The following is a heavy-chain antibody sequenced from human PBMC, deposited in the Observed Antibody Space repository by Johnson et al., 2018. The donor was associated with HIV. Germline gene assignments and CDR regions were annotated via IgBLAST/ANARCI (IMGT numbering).Heavy chain of an antibody. CDR1: GFTFSSYA. V-gene: IGHV3-30*04. D-gene: IGHD3-22*01. Sequence: QVQLVESGGGVVQPGRSLRLYCAASGFTFSSYAMHWVRQAPGKGLEWVAVISYDGSDKYYADSVKGRFTISRDSSKNTLYLQMTSLRAEDTAVYYCTKTLGYDSSGYHDGFDIWGQGTLVTVSS. CDR2: ISYDGSDK. J-gene: IGHJ3*02. CDR3: TKTLGYDSSGYHDGFDI.